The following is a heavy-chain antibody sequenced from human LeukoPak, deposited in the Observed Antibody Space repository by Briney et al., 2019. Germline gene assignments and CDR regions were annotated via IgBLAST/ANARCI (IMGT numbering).Heavy chain of an antibody. V-gene: IGHV3-74*01. D-gene: IGHD4-17*01. CDR1: GFSFSSYW. CDR3: ATVRGYYYGMDV. CDR2: INGDGSTT. Sequence: GGSLRLSCAASGFSFSSYWMHWVRQVPGKGLLWVSRINGDGSTTSYADSVKGRFTISRDNAKNTLYLQMNSLRAEDTAVYYCATVRGYYYGMDVWGQGTTVTVSS. J-gene: IGHJ6*02.